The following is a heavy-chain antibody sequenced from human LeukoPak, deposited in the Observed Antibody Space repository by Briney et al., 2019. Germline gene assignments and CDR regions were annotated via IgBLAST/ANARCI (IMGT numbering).Heavy chain of an antibody. D-gene: IGHD6-19*01. CDR3: ARYSSGWGAFDI. Sequence: ASVKVSCKASGYIFTSYAMHWVRQAPGQRLEWMGWINAGNGNTKYSQKFQGTVTITRDTSASTAYMEASSLRSEDTAVYYCARYSSGWGAFDIWGQGTMVTVSS. CDR2: INAGNGNT. J-gene: IGHJ3*02. V-gene: IGHV1-3*01. CDR1: GYIFTSYA.